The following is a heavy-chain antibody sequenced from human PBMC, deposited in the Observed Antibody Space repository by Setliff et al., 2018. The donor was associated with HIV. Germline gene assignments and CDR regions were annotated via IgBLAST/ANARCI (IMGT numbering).Heavy chain of an antibody. Sequence: SETLSLTCAVYGASFSGYYWSWIRQPPGKGLEWIGSIHDSGRTYYNPSLKSRVTISVDTSKIQFSLNLNSVTAADTAVYYCARAKLGWRPYAMDVWGQGTAVTVSS. J-gene: IGHJ6*02. V-gene: IGHV4-34*01. CDR1: GASFSGYY. CDR2: IHDSGRT. D-gene: IGHD6-13*01. CDR3: ARAKLGWRPYAMDV.